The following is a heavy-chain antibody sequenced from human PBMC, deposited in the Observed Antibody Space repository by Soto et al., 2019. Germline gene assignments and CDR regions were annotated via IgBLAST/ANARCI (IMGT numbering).Heavy chain of an antibody. D-gene: IGHD3-16*01. CDR3: AMVGNYVTHTPQDV. CDR1: GYIFVNYG. CDR2: ISPYSGNT. J-gene: IGHJ6*02. Sequence: QVQLVQSGDEVRRPGSSVKVSCKASGYIFVNYGIAWVRQAPGQGLEWMGWISPYSGNTHYASQVQGRLTMTTDTPTSTAYMDVGSLTSHDTGVYYCAMVGNYVTHTPQDVWGQGTTVTVSS. V-gene: IGHV1-18*01.